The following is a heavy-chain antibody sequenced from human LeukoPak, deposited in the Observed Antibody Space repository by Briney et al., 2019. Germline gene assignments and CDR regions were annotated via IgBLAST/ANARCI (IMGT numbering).Heavy chain of an antibody. V-gene: IGHV3-23*01. CDR3: ARDRNGVGASTTADY. CDR1: GFTFSSYA. D-gene: IGHD1-26*01. CDR2: ISGSGGGT. Sequence: GGSLRLSCAASGFTFSSYAMSWVRQAPGKGLERVSAISGSGGGTYYADSVKGRFTISRDNSKNTLYLQMNSLRAEDTAVYYCARDRNGVGASTTADYWGQGTLVTVST. J-gene: IGHJ4*02.